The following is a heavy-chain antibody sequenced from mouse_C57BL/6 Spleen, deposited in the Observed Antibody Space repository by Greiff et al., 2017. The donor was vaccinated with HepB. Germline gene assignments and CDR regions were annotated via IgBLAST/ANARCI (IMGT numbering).Heavy chain of an antibody. Sequence: QVQLQQPGAELVRPGSSVKLSCKASGYTFTSYWMDWVKQRPGQGLEWIGNIYPSDSETHYNQKFKDKATLTVDKSSSTAYMQLSSLTSEDSAVYYCARGGVGSSYYLDYWGQGTTLTVSS. V-gene: IGHV1-61*01. D-gene: IGHD1-1*01. J-gene: IGHJ2*01. CDR1: GYTFTSYW. CDR3: ARGGVGSSYYLDY. CDR2: IYPSDSET.